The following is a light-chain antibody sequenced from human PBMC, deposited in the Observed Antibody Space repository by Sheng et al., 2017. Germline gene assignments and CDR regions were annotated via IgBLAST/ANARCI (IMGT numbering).Light chain of an antibody. CDR1: QSISSF. CDR2: DVS. CDR3: QQRNDWSWT. J-gene: IGKJ1*01. V-gene: IGKV3-11*01. Sequence: EIVLTQSPAILSLSPGERATLSCRASQSISSFLAWYQQKPGQAPRLLIYDVSNRATGVPARFSGSGSGTDFSLIISSLEPDDFAVYYCQQRNDWSWTFGQGTKVEVK.